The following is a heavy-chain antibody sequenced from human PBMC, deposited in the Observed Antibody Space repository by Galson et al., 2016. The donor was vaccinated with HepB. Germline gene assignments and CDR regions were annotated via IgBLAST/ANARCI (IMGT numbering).Heavy chain of an antibody. Sequence: SETLSLTCTVSGDSISSYYWHWIRLPTRKGLEWIGYVHNSGYTTYNPSLNGRVTISMDTSKNQFSLKLSSVTAADTAVYYCAREYSSFDYVGHGILVTVSS. CDR2: VHNSGYT. V-gene: IGHV4-59*01. J-gene: IGHJ4*03. CDR1: GDSISSYY. CDR3: AREYSSFDY. D-gene: IGHD6-19*01.